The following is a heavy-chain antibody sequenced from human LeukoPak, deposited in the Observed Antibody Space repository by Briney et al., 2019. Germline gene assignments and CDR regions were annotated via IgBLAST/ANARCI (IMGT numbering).Heavy chain of an antibody. CDR1: GFTFSSYF. V-gene: IGHV3-11*01. CDR2: ISGSGTTI. D-gene: IGHD2-8*02. J-gene: IGHJ4*02. Sequence: GGSLRLSCAASGFTFSSYFMAWIRQAPGKGLEWVSYISGSGTTIFYADSVQGRFTVSRDNAENSLYLQMNSLRADDTAVYYCARDYWYSDSGPDSWGQGTLVTVFS. CDR3: ARDYWYSDSGPDS.